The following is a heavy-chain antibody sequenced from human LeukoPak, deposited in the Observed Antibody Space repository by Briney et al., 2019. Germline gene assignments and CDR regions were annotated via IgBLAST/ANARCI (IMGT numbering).Heavy chain of an antibody. CDR3: ARDLGSIAAAANWFDP. Sequence: NPSETLSLTCTVSGGSISSGGYYWSWIRQHPGKGLEWIGYIYYSGSTYYNPSLKSRVTISVDTSKNQFSLKLSSVTAADTAVYYCARDLGSIAAAANWFDPWGQGTLVTVSS. D-gene: IGHD6-13*01. J-gene: IGHJ5*02. CDR2: IYYSGST. CDR1: GGSISSGGYY. V-gene: IGHV4-31*03.